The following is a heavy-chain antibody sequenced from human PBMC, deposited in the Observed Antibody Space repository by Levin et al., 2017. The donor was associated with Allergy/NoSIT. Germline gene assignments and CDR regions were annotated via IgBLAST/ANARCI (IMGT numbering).Heavy chain of an antibody. Sequence: KASETLSLTCAVSGGSISSSNWWSWVRQPPGKGLEWIGEIYHSGSTNYNPSLKSRVTISVDKSKNQFSLKLSSVTAADTAVYYCARDPPNSGIAVAEVGAFDIWGQGTMVTVSS. J-gene: IGHJ3*02. CDR3: ARDPPNSGIAVAEVGAFDI. CDR2: IYHSGST. CDR1: GGSISSSNW. V-gene: IGHV4-4*02. D-gene: IGHD6-19*01.